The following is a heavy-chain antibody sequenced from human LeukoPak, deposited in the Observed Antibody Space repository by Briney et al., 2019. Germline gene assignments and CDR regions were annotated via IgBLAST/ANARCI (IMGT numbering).Heavy chain of an antibody. J-gene: IGHJ4*02. D-gene: IGHD3-22*01. CDR3: ASLINSPNPLWHYYDSSGYFDY. CDR1: GGSISSSSYY. CDR2: IDYSGST. V-gene: IGHV4-39*07. Sequence: PSETLSLTCTVSGGSISSSSYYWGWIRQPPGKGLEWIGSIDYSGSTYYNPSLKSRLTISVDTSKNQFSLKLSFVTAADTAVYYCASLINSPNPLWHYYDSSGYFDYWGQGTLVTVSS.